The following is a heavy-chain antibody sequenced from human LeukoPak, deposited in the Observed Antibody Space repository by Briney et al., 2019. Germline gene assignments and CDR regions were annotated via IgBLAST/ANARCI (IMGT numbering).Heavy chain of an antibody. V-gene: IGHV3-74*01. CDR3: ARGSTSGWPDYFDY. Sequence: GSLRLSCAASGFTLTSYWMHWVRQGPGKGLVWVSLINGDGSITPYANSVKGRFTISRDNAKKPLSLQMHSLRADDTAVYYCARGSTSGWPDYFDYWGQGSVVTVSS. J-gene: IGHJ4*02. CDR2: INGDGSIT. D-gene: IGHD6-19*01. CDR1: GFTLTSYW.